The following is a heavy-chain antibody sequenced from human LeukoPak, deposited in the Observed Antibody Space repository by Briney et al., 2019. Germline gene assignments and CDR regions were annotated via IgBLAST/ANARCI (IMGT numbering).Heavy chain of an antibody. D-gene: IGHD6-13*01. V-gene: IGHV3-7*01. Sequence: PGGSLRLSCAASGFTFSSYWMSWVRQAPGKGLEWVATIKQDGSEKYYVDSVKGRFTSSRDNAKNSLYLQMNSLGAEDTAVYYCASRSINWYRGNNWFDPWGQGTLVTVSS. J-gene: IGHJ5*02. CDR2: IKQDGSEK. CDR3: ASRSINWYRGNNWFDP. CDR1: GFTFSSYW.